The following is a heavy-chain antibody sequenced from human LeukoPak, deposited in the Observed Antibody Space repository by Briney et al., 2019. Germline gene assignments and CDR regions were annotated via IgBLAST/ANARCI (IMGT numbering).Heavy chain of an antibody. CDR1: GFTFSSYA. Sequence: GGSLRLSCAASGFTFSSYAMSWVRQVPGKGLEWVSTILSGSGGTYYTDSVQGRFTISRGNSKNTLYLQVNSLRAEDTAVYYCAKGGGRPLGDAFDIWGQGTVVTVSS. CDR2: ILSGSGGT. D-gene: IGHD7-27*01. J-gene: IGHJ3*02. CDR3: AKGGGRPLGDAFDI. V-gene: IGHV3-23*01.